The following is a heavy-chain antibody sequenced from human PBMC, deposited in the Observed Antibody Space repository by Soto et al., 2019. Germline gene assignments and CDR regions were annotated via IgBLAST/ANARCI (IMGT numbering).Heavy chain of an antibody. D-gene: IGHD3-9*01. Sequence: ASVKVSCKTSGGTFSSYAISWVRQAPGQGLEWMGGFDPEDGETIYAQKFQGRVTMTEDTSTDTAYMELSSLRSEDTAVYYCATRSYDILTGYSEMGPDAFDIWGQGTMVTVSS. CDR3: ATRSYDILTGYSEMGPDAFDI. CDR2: FDPEDGET. J-gene: IGHJ3*02. V-gene: IGHV1-24*01. CDR1: GGTFSSYA.